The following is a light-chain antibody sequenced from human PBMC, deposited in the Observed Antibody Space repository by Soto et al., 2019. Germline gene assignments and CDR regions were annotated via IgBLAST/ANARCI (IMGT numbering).Light chain of an antibody. CDR3: LQYDSTPPTWT. J-gene: IGKJ1*01. CDR1: QSFDSSY. V-gene: IGKV3-20*01. Sequence: ESVLTQSPGTLSLSPGERATLSCRVSQSFDSSYLAWYQQKPGQAPRLLIYGASNRATGIPDRFTGSGSGTDFTLTISRLEPEDFAVYYCLQYDSTPPTWTFVRGTKVDIK. CDR2: GAS.